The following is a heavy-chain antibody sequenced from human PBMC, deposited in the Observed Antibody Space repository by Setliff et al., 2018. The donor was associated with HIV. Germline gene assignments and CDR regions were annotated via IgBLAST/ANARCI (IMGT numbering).Heavy chain of an antibody. Sequence: SETLSLTCTVSGGSISSGDYYWSWIRQPPGKGLEWIGNIYDSESTYYNPSLKSRVTISVDTSKNHFSLKLNSVTAADTAVYYCARDRTIGMSEHWWFDPWGQGTQVTVSS. CDR2: IYDSEST. CDR1: GGSISSGDYY. CDR3: ARDRTIGMSEHWWFDP. J-gene: IGHJ5*02. D-gene: IGHD1-1*01. V-gene: IGHV4-30-4*08.